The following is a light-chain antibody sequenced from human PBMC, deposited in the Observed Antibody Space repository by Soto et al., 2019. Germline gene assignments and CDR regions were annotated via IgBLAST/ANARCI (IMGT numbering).Light chain of an antibody. CDR1: QSVLYSSNNKNQ. CDR3: QQYYSIPFT. J-gene: IGKJ2*01. Sequence: DIVMTQSPDSLAVSLGERATINCKSSQSVLYSSNNKNQLAWYQQKPGQPPKLLIYWASTRESGVPDRFSGSGSGTDFTLTISSLQAEDVAFYYCQQYYSIPFTFGQGTKQEIK. V-gene: IGKV4-1*01. CDR2: WAS.